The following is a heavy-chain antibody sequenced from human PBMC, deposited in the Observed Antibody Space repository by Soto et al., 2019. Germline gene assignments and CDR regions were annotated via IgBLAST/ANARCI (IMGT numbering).Heavy chain of an antibody. CDR3: ARAAYYDSNGYYYGLDY. D-gene: IGHD3-22*01. V-gene: IGHV3-33*01. Sequence: GGSLRLSCAASGFTFDDCAMHWVRQAPGKGLEWVAVIWPNGSIKYYGDSVKGRFTISRDDSKNTLYLQMNSLRVEDTAVYYCARAAYYDSNGYYYGLDYWGQGTLVTVSS. J-gene: IGHJ4*02. CDR2: IWPNGSIK. CDR1: GFTFDDCA.